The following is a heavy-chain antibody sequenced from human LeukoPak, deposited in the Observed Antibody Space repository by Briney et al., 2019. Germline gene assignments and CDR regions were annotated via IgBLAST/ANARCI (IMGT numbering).Heavy chain of an antibody. CDR1: GFTFSAYH. J-gene: IGHJ4*02. D-gene: IGHD2-21*01. V-gene: IGHV3-48*02. CDR2: ISTTGTTI. Sequence: GGSLRLSCAASGFTFSAYHIDWVRQAPGKGLEWISYISTTGTTIHYADSVKGRFAISRDNAKSSLYLQMNSLRDEDTAVYYCARVWQDYSGVDYWGQGTLVTVSS. CDR3: ARVWQDYSGVDY.